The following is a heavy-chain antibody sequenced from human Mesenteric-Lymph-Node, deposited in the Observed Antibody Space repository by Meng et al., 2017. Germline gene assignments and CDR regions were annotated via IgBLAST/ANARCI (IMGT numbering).Heavy chain of an antibody. CDR1: GYSFTTYA. CDR3: ARGKGLCSGGACSFDI. Sequence: QVQLVQSGSELKNPGASVKVFCKASGYSFTTYAMNWVRQAPGQGLEWMGWINTDTRKPTYAQGFTGRFVFSLDTSVSTAYVEISSLKTEDTAVYYCARGKGLCSGGACSFDIWGQGTLVTGSS. CDR2: INTDTRKP. D-gene: IGHD2-15*01. J-gene: IGHJ4*02. V-gene: IGHV7-4-1*02.